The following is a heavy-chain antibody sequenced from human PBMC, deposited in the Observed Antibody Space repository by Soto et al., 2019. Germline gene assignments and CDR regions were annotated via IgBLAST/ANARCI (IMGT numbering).Heavy chain of an antibody. J-gene: IGHJ4*02. CDR3: ARGGYCSSTSCYARYFDY. V-gene: IGHV4-34*01. D-gene: IGHD2-2*01. CDR2: INHSGST. Sequence: SETLSLTCAVYGGSFSGYYWSWIRQPPGKGLEWIGEINHSGSTNYNPSLKSRVTISVDTSKNQFSLKLSSVTAADTAVYYCARGGYCSSTSCYARYFDYWGQGTLVTVSS. CDR1: GGSFSGYY.